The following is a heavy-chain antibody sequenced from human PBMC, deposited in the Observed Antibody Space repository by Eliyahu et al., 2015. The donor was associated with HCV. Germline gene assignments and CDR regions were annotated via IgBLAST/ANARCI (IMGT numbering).Heavy chain of an antibody. CDR1: GFTFSSYA. J-gene: IGHJ4*02. Sequence: QVQLVESGGGVVQPGRSLRLSCAASGFTFSSYAMHWVRQAPGKGLEWVAVISYDGSNKYYADSVKGRFTISRDNSKNTLYLQMNSLRAEDTAVYYCAREKDNYDFWSGYIYWGQGTLVTVSS. CDR3: AREKDNYDFWSGYIY. D-gene: IGHD3-3*01. V-gene: IGHV3-30-3*01. CDR2: ISYDGSNK.